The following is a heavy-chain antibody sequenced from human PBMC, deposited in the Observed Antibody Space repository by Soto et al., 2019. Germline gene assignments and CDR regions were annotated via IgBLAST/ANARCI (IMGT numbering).Heavy chain of an antibody. J-gene: IGHJ4*01. D-gene: IGHD2-15*01. V-gene: IGHV3-64D*06. CDR1: GFTFSKYA. Sequence: PGGSLRLSCSVSGFTFSKYAMHWVRQAPGKGLEYVSGITSDGDSTWHADSVKDRFTISRDNSKNTPFLQMSSLRVEDTAIYFCVKGNQLLRYYFEFWGPGTLVTVSS. CDR2: ITSDGDST. CDR3: VKGNQLLRYYFEF.